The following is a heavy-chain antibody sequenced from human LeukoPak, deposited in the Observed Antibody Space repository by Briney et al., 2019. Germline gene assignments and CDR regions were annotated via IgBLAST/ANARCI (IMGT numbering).Heavy chain of an antibody. D-gene: IGHD2-15*01. Sequence: SVKVSCKASGGTFSSYAISWVRQAPGQGLEWMGGIIPIFGTANYAQKFQGRVTITADESTSTAYMELSSLRSEDTAVYYCARGKPQPYAAVDYCGQGTLVTVSS. CDR3: ARGKPQPYAAVDY. V-gene: IGHV1-69*13. CDR1: GGTFSSYA. J-gene: IGHJ4*02. CDR2: IIPIFGTA.